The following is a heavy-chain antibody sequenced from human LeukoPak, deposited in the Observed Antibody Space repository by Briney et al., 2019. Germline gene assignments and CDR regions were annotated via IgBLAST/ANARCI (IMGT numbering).Heavy chain of an antibody. V-gene: IGHV4-34*01. J-gene: IGHJ6*03. Sequence: SETLSLTCAVYGGSFSGYYWSWIRQPPGKGLEWIGEINHSGSTNYNPSLKSRVTISVDTSKNQFSLKLSSVTAADTAVYYCARAAGCSSGWYTNYYYYYMDVWGKGTTVTVSS. D-gene: IGHD6-19*01. CDR3: ARAAGCSSGWYTNYYYYYMDV. CDR2: INHSGST. CDR1: GGSFSGYY.